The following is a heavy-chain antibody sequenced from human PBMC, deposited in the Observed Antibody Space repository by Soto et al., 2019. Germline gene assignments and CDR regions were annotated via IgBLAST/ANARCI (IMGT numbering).Heavy chain of an antibody. V-gene: IGHV1-18*01. Sequence: QVRLVQSGAEVKKPGSSVKVSCKASGNTFTNYGISWVRQAPGQGLEWMGWITAYNGNTIYAQTLQGRVTMTTDTSTSTAYMELRSLRSDDTAFYSCTRVSCGGDCLGAFDIWGQGTMVTVSS. D-gene: IGHD2-21*02. CDR1: GNTFTNYG. CDR2: ITAYNGNT. J-gene: IGHJ3*02. CDR3: TRVSCGGDCLGAFDI.